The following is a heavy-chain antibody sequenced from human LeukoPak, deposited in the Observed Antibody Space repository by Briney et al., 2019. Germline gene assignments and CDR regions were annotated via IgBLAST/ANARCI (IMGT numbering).Heavy chain of an antibody. V-gene: IGHV3-48*01. CDR2: IGTSSTTI. J-gene: IGHJ6*03. Sequence: GGSLRLSCAASGFIFSSYTMNWVRQPPGKGLEWVSNIGTSSTTIYYADSVKGRFTISRDNAKNSLYLQMNSLRADDTAVYYCARFAAGGSYYYYMDVWGKGTTVTVSS. D-gene: IGHD6-25*01. CDR1: GFIFSSYT. CDR3: ARFAAGGSYYYYMDV.